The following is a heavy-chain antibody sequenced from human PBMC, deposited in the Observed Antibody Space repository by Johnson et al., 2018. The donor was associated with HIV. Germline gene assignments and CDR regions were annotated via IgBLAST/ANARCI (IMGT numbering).Heavy chain of an antibody. CDR3: ARIVGAWKNDAFDI. Sequence: QVQLVESGGGVVQPGRSLRLSCAASGFTFSSYAMHWVRQAPGKGLEWVAVISYDGSNKYYADSVKGRCTSSRDNSKNTLYLQMTSRRAEDTAVYYCARIVGAWKNDAFDIWGQGTMVTVSS. CDR1: GFTFSSYA. D-gene: IGHD1-26*01. J-gene: IGHJ3*02. CDR2: ISYDGSNK. V-gene: IGHV3-30-3*01.